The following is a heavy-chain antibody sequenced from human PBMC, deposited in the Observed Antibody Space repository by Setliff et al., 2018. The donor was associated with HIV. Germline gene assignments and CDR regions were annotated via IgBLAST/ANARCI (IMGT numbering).Heavy chain of an antibody. CDR1: GGTFSSYP. J-gene: IGHJ6*03. D-gene: IGHD3-22*01. Sequence: ASVKVSCKASGGTFSSYPISWVRQAPGQGLEWMGGIIPIFGTTHYAQKFQGRVTATADESTSTAYMQLSSLRSDDTAVYYCARGRNYDSSGYGDYYYYMDVWGKGTTVTVSS. CDR3: ARGRNYDSSGYGDYYYYMDV. V-gene: IGHV1-69*13. CDR2: IIPIFGTT.